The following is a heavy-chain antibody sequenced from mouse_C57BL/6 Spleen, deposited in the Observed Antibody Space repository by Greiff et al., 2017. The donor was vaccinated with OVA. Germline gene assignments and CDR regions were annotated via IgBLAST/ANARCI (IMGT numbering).Heavy chain of an antibody. CDR2: IYPGDGDT. V-gene: IGHV1-82*01. CDR3: ARGGGGDSNYLFAY. Sequence: QVQLQQSGPELVKPGASVKISCKASGYAFSSSWMNWVKQRPGKGLEWIGRIYPGDGDTNYNGKFKGKATLTADKSSSTAYMQLSSLTSEDSAVYCCARGGGGDSNYLFAYWGQGTLVTVSA. CDR1: GYAFSSSW. J-gene: IGHJ3*01. D-gene: IGHD2-5*01.